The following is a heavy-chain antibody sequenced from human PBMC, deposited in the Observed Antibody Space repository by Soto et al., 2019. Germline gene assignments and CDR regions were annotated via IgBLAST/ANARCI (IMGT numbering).Heavy chain of an antibody. J-gene: IGHJ4*02. CDR1: GFSLSTSAVG. CDR2: IYWDDDK. CDR3: AHSPPLKWLTRGIYYFDH. Sequence: SGPTLVNPTQTLTLTCTFSGFSLSTSAVGVGWIRQPPGKALEWLALIYWDDDKRYSPSLKSRLTVTKDTSKNQVVLTMTNMDPVDTATYYCAHSPPLKWLTRGIYYFDHWGQGTLVTVSS. V-gene: IGHV2-5*02. D-gene: IGHD3-22*01.